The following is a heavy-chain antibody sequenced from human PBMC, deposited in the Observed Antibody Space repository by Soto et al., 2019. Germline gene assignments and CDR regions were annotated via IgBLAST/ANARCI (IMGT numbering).Heavy chain of an antibody. CDR3: ARGIAVEDYYYGMDV. Sequence: PGGSLRLSCAASGFTFSSYGMHWVRQAPGKGLEWVAVIWYDGSNKYYADSVKGRFTISRDNSKNTLYLQMNSLRAEDTAVYYCARGIAVEDYYYGMDVWGQGTTVTVS. D-gene: IGHD6-19*01. CDR1: GFTFSSYG. V-gene: IGHV3-33*01. J-gene: IGHJ6*02. CDR2: IWYDGSNK.